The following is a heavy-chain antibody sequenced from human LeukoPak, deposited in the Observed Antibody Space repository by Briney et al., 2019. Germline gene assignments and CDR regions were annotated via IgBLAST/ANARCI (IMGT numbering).Heavy chain of an antibody. CDR3: TTDLGR. CDR1: GFTFNTAW. J-gene: IGHJ1*01. CDR2: IKSKRDGGTT. Sequence: GGSLRLSCAASGFTFNTAWMAWVRQAPGKGLEWVGRIKSKRDGGTTYYGASVKGRFTLSRDDSKDTLFLQMNSLKIDGTALYYCTTDLGRWGQGTLVTVSS. V-gene: IGHV3-15*01.